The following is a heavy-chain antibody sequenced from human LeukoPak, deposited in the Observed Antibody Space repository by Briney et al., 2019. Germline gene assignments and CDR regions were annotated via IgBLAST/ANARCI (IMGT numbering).Heavy chain of an antibody. V-gene: IGHV5-51*01. CDR1: GYSFTSYW. Sequence: GESLKISCKGSGYSFTSYWIGWVRQMPGKGLEWMGIIYPGDSDTRYSPSFQGQVTISADKSISTAYLQWSSLKASDTAMYYCARQRGSSSTTYYYYCYMDVWGKGTTVTVSS. CDR2: IYPGDSDT. CDR3: ARQRGSSSTTYYYYCYMDV. J-gene: IGHJ6*03. D-gene: IGHD6-6*01.